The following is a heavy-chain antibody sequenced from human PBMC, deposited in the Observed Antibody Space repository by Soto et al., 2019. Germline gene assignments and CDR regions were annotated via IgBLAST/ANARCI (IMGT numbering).Heavy chain of an antibody. CDR3: TTDSYSPIVEVRFDY. D-gene: IGHD1-26*01. CDR2: IKTKALGGTT. V-gene: IGHV3-15*07. J-gene: IGHJ4*01. CDR1: GFAFNNAW. Sequence: EVQLVESGGGLVKPGGSLTLSCAASGFAFNNAWINWVRQAPGKGLGWVGRIKTKALGGTTDFAAPVRGRFAITRDDSRNMVYMQMNTLNTEDTAVYYCTTDSYSPIVEVRFDYWGHGTLVTVSS.